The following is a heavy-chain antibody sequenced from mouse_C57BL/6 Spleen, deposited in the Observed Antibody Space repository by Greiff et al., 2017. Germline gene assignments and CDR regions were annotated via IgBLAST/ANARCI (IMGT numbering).Heavy chain of an antibody. CDR1: GYTFTSYW. J-gene: IGHJ2*01. CDR3: ARRSDDYDDY. V-gene: IGHV1-69*01. CDR2: IDPSDSYT. Sequence: QVQLQQPGAELVMPGASVKLSCKASGYTFTSYWMHWVKQRPGQGLEWIGGIDPSDSYTNYNQKFKGKSTLTVDKSSSTAYMQLSSLTSEGSAVYYCARRSDDYDDYWGQGTTLSVSS. D-gene: IGHD2-4*01.